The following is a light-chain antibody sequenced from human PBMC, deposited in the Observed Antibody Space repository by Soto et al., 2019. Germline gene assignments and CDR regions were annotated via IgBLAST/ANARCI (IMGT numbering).Light chain of an antibody. J-gene: IGKJ5*01. V-gene: IGKV3-15*01. CDR3: QQYNNWPPIT. CDR2: GAS. Sequence: EIGISQSPSTLSVSPGERATLSCRASQSVSSNLAWYQQKPGQAPRLLIYGASTRATGIPARFSGSGSGTEFTLTISSLQSEDFAVYYCQQYNNWPPITFGQGTRLEIK. CDR1: QSVSSN.